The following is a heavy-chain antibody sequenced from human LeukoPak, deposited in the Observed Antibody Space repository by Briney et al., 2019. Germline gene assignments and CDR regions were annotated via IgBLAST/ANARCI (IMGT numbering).Heavy chain of an antibody. CDR2: INPSGGST. V-gene: IGHV1-46*01. Sequence: GASVTVSCKASGYTFTSYYMHWVRQAPGQGLEWMGIINPSGGSTTYAQKFQGRVTMTRDTSTSKVYMELSSLRSEDTAIHYCARSRPLSERLHFDYWGQGTLVTVSS. D-gene: IGHD1-26*01. CDR3: ARSRPLSERLHFDY. J-gene: IGHJ4*02. CDR1: GYTFTSYY.